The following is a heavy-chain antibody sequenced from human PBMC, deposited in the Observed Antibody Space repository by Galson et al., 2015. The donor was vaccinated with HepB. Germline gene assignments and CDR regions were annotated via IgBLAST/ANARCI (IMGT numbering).Heavy chain of an antibody. V-gene: IGHV3-30*18. Sequence: SLRLSCAASGFTFSSYGMHWVRQAPGKGLEWVAVISYDGSNKYYADSVKGRFTISRDNSKNTLYLQMNSLRAEDTAVYYCAKDRGSGGDFYFDYWGQGTLVTVSS. D-gene: IGHD2-21*02. CDR2: ISYDGSNK. CDR3: AKDRGSGGDFYFDY. CDR1: GFTFSSYG. J-gene: IGHJ4*02.